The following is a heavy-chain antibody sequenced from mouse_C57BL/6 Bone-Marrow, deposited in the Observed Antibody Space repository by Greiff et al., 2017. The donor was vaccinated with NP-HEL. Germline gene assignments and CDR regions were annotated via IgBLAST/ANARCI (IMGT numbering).Heavy chain of an antibody. CDR3: TTTTVYYFDY. CDR1: GFNIKDDY. D-gene: IGHD1-1*01. V-gene: IGHV14-4*01. J-gene: IGHJ2*01. CDR2: IDPENGDT. Sequence: EVQLQESGAELVRPGASVKLSCTASGFNIKDDYMHWVKQRPEQGLEWIGWIDPENGDTEYASKFQGKATITADTSSNTAYLQLSSLTSEDTAVYYCTTTTVYYFDYWGQGSTLTVSS.